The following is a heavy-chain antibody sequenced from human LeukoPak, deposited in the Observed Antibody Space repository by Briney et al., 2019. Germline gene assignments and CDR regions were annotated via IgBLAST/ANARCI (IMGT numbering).Heavy chain of an antibody. D-gene: IGHD1-7*01. CDR3: ARSRYNWNYFFDY. CDR1: GGSISSYY. CDR2: IYYSGST. Sequence: PSETLSLTCTVSGGSISSYYWSWIRQPPGKGLEWIGYIYYSGSTNYNPSLKSRVTISVDTSKNQFSLKLSSVTAADTAVYYCARSRYNWNYFFDYWGQGTLVTVSS. V-gene: IGHV4-59*12. J-gene: IGHJ4*02.